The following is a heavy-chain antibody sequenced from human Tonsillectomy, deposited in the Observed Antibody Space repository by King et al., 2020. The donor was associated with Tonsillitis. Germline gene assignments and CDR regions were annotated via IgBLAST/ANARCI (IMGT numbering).Heavy chain of an antibody. J-gene: IGHJ4*02. CDR1: GGTFSSYA. CDR2: IIPISGTA. Sequence: QLVQSGAEVKKPGSSVKVSCKASGGTFSSYAITWVRQAPGQGLEWMGGIIPISGTAKYAQKFQGRFTITADESTSTAYMELSSLRSEDTAVYYCASPDFAESSSASGGVDYWGQGTLVTVSS. V-gene: IGHV1-69*12. D-gene: IGHD2-15*01. CDR3: ASPDFAESSSASGGVDY.